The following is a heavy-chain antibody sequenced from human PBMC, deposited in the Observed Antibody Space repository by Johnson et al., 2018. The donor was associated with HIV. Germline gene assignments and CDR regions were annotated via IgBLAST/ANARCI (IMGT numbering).Heavy chain of an antibody. CDR1: GFSFSNAW. J-gene: IGHJ3*02. D-gene: IGHD1-26*01. CDR3: TAHYRNAFDI. V-gene: IGHV3-15*01. CDR2: IKSKTDGGTT. Sequence: VQLVESGGGLVKPGESLRLSCAASGFSFSNAWMNWVRQAPGKGLEWVGRIKSKTDGGTTDYAAPVKGRFTISRDDSKNTLFLQMNSLKTEDTALYYCTAHYRNAFDIWGQGTMVTVSS.